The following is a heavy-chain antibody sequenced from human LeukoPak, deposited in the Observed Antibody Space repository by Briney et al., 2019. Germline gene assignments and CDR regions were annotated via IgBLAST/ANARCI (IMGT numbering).Heavy chain of an antibody. CDR1: GYTFTSYG. Sequence: ASVKVSCKASGYTFTSYGISWVRQAPGQGLEWMGWISAYNGNTNYAQKLQGRVTMTTDTSTSTAYMELSSLRSEDTAVYYCARDSGLYHYFDYWGQGTLVTVSS. V-gene: IGHV1-18*01. D-gene: IGHD3-16*02. J-gene: IGHJ4*02. CDR2: ISAYNGNT. CDR3: ARDSGLYHYFDY.